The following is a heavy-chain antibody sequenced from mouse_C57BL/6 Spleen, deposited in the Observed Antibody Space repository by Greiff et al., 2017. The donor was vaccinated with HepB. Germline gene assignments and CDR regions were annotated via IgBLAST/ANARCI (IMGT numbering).Heavy chain of an antibody. Sequence: QVQLQQPGAELVRPGTSVKLSCKASGYTFTSYWMHRVKQRPGQGLEWIGVIDPSDSYTNYNQKFKGKATLTVDTSSSTAYMQLSSLTSEDSAVYYCARSYYYGSSSAWFAYWGQGTLVTVSA. D-gene: IGHD1-1*01. CDR2: IDPSDSYT. CDR1: GYTFTSYW. V-gene: IGHV1-59*01. CDR3: ARSYYYGSSSAWFAY. J-gene: IGHJ3*01.